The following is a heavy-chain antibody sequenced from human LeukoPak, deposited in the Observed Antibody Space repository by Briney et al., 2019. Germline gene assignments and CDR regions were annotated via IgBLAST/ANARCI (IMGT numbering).Heavy chain of an antibody. CDR1: GGSFRNYA. V-gene: IGHV1-69*04. CDR2: TIPLLDTT. CDR3: ARDLVVEVPSSLGY. D-gene: IGHD3-16*01. J-gene: IGHJ4*02. Sequence: GASVKVSCKASGGSFRNYAMHWVRQAPGRGLEWMGRTIPLLDTTDYAQKFQGRLTIAADKSTNTAYMEVTSLRPDDTAVYFCARDLVVEVPSSLGYWGQGTLVTVSS.